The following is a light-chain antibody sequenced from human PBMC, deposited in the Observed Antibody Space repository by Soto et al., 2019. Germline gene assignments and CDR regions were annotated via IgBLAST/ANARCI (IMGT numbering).Light chain of an antibody. CDR3: QQYNSYSPYT. Sequence: DIQMTQSPSTLSASVGDRVTITCRASQSISRWLAWYHQKPGKAPKLLIYKASSLESGVPSRFSGSGSETEFTLTISSLQPDDFATYYYQQYNSYSPYTFGQGTKLEIK. J-gene: IGKJ2*01. CDR2: KAS. V-gene: IGKV1-5*03. CDR1: QSISRW.